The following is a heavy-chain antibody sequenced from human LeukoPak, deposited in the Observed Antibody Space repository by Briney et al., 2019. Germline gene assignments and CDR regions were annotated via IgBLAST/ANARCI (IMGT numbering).Heavy chain of an antibody. J-gene: IGHJ6*04. D-gene: IGHD6-19*01. CDR1: GYTFTSYA. Sequence: ASVKVSCTASGYTFTSYAMHWVRQAPGQRLEWMGWINAGNGNTKYSQKFQGRVTITRDTSASTAYMELSSLRSEDTAVYYCASSVAEQWLVHYYYYGMDVWGKGTTVTVSS. CDR2: INAGNGNT. V-gene: IGHV1-3*01. CDR3: ASSVAEQWLVHYYYYGMDV.